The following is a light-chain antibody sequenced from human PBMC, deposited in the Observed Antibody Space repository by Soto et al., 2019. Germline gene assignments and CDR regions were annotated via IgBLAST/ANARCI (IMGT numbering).Light chain of an antibody. CDR2: NNN. CDR3: AAWDDSLNGLV. J-gene: IGLJ1*01. Sequence: QSVLTQPPSASGTPGQRGTISCSGSSANIGSNTVNWYQQLPGTAPKLLIYNNNHRPSGVPDRFSGSKSGTSASLAISGLQSEEESDYYCAAWDDSLNGLVFGTGTKVTVL. V-gene: IGLV1-44*01. CDR1: SANIGSNT.